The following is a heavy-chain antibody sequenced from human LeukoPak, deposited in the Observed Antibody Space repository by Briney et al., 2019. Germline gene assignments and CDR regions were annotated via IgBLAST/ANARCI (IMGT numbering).Heavy chain of an antibody. V-gene: IGHV4-59*01. J-gene: IGHJ6*03. D-gene: IGHD3-22*01. CDR3: ARAVSSGYYYGLYYYYMDV. CDR1: GGSFSSYY. CDR2: IYYSGST. Sequence: SETLSLTCAVYGGSFSSYYWGWIRQPPGKGLEWIGYIYYSGSTNYNPSLKSRVTISVDTSKNQFSLKLSSVTAADTAVYYCARAVSSGYYYGLYYYYMDVWGKGTTVTVSS.